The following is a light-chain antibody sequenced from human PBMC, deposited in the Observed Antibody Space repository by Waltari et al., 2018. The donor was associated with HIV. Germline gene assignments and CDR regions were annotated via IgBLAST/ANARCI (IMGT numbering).Light chain of an antibody. CDR2: GNR. Sequence: QSLLTQPHSVSGDPRQRVTMSCTGSSSNIGAGHDVHRYQQLPGTAPRRLIFGNRNRPSGVPDRFSGSKSGTAASLAITGLQAEDEADYYCQAYDSSLSAVMFGGGTKLTVL. V-gene: IGLV1-40*01. J-gene: IGLJ3*02. CDR3: QAYDSSLSAVM. CDR1: SSNIGAGHD.